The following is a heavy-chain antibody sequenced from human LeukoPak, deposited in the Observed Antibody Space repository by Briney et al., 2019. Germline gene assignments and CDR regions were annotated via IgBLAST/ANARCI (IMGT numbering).Heavy chain of an antibody. CDR2: ISDSGGNT. J-gene: IGHJ4*02. V-gene: IGHV3-23*01. D-gene: IGHD4-23*01. CDR3: AANGGPFDF. Sequence: GGSLRLSCAASGFTFSSYAMSWVRQAPGKGLEWVSGISDSGGNTYYADSVKGRFTISRDNSKNTLSLQMNSLRAEDTAVYYCAANGGPFDFWGQGTLVTVSS. CDR1: GFTFSSYA.